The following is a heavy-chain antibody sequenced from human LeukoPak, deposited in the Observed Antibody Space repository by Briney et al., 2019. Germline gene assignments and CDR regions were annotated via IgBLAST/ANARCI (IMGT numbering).Heavy chain of an antibody. CDR2: INPNSGGT. D-gene: IGHD6-13*01. CDR1: GYTFTGYY. J-gene: IGHJ4*02. CDR3: ARDYSSSWYPLYYFDY. V-gene: IGHV1-2*02. Sequence: GASVKVSCKASGYTFTGYYMHWVRQAPGQGLEWMGWINPNSGGTNYAQKFQGRVTMTRDTSISTAYMELSRLRSDDTAVYYCARDYSSSWYPLYYFDYWGQGTLVTVSS.